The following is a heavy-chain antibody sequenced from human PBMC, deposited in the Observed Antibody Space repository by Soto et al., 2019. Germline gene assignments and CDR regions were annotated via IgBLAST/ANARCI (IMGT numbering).Heavy chain of an antibody. CDR3: ARDFAYDSSGYSR. D-gene: IGHD3-22*01. Sequence: GGSLKLSCAASGFTFSSYAMHWVRQAPGKGLEWVAVISYDGSNKYYADSVKGRFTISRDNSKNTLYLQMNSLRAEDTAVYYCARDFAYDSSGYSRWGQGTLISVSS. CDR2: ISYDGSNK. CDR1: GFTFSSYA. J-gene: IGHJ4*02. V-gene: IGHV3-30-3*01.